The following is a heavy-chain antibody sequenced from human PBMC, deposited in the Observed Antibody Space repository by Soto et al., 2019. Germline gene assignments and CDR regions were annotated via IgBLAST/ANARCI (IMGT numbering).Heavy chain of an antibody. J-gene: IGHJ2*01. CDR2: LDSDGSRT. Sequence: EVQLVESGGGVAQPGGSLRLSCTASGFTFSTFWMHWVRQVPGKGLVWVSRLDSDGSRTTYADSVKGRFTISRDNAKNTLYLQMNSLRAEDTAVYYCVKDRDSSGLAFLDLWGRGPLVTVSS. V-gene: IGHV3-74*01. CDR3: VKDRDSSGLAFLDL. CDR1: GFTFSTFW. D-gene: IGHD3-10*01.